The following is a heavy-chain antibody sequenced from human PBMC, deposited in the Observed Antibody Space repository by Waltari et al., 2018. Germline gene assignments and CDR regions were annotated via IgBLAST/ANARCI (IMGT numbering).Heavy chain of an antibody. CDR2: IYYSGSS. V-gene: IGHV4-59*01. J-gene: IGHJ5*02. CDR1: GGSISSYY. Sequence: QVQLQESGPGLVKPSETLSLTCTVSGGSISSYYWSWIRQPPGKGLEWIGYIYYSGSSNYDPPLKSLVSISVDTSKNQFSLKLSSVTAADTAVYYCARAEAAAGTGWFDPWGQGTLVTVSS. D-gene: IGHD6-13*01. CDR3: ARAEAAAGTGWFDP.